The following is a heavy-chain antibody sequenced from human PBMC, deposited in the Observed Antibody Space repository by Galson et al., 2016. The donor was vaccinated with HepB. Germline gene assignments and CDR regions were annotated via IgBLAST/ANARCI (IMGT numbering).Heavy chain of an antibody. Sequence: SETLSLTCSVSGGSISSYYWSWIRQPPGKGLEWIGYVSYSGSTNYSPSLKSRVTISIDTSKNQFSLKLSSVTAADTAVYSCARGITATGTTERYMDVGGQGTTVTVSS. V-gene: IGHV4-59*01. CDR2: VSYSGST. CDR1: GGSISSYY. CDR3: ARGITATGTTERYMDV. D-gene: IGHD1-1*01. J-gene: IGHJ6*02.